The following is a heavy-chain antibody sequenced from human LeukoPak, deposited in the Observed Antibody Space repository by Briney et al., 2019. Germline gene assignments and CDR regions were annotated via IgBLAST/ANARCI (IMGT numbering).Heavy chain of an antibody. CDR3: AKDISSGWPYCFDY. CDR2: ISSSSTYI. V-gene: IGHV3-21*04. Sequence: GGSLRLSCAASGFTFRNYAMNWVRQAPGKGLEWVSFISSSSTYIYYADSVKGRFTISRDNAKNSLYLQMNSLRAEDTAVYYCAKDISSGWPYCFDYWGQGTLVTVSS. D-gene: IGHD6-19*01. CDR1: GFTFRNYA. J-gene: IGHJ4*02.